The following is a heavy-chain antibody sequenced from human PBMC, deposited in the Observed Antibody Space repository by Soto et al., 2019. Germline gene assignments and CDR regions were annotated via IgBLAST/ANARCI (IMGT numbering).Heavy chain of an antibody. D-gene: IGHD3-3*01. Sequence: GGSLRLSCAASGFTFSSYSMNWVRQAPGKGLEWVSSISSSSSYIYYADSVKGRFTISRDNAKNSLYLQMNSLRAEDTAVYYCARDKFAYYDFWSGYSKGGYYYYGMDVWGQGTTVTVSS. CDR1: GFTFSSYS. V-gene: IGHV3-21*01. J-gene: IGHJ6*02. CDR2: ISSSSSYI. CDR3: ARDKFAYYDFWSGYSKGGYYYYGMDV.